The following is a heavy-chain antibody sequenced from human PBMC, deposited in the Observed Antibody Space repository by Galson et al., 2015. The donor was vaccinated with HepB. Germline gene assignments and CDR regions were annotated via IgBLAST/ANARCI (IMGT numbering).Heavy chain of an antibody. Sequence: SLRLSCAASGFTFSSYAMSWVRQAPGKGLEWVSAISGGGGSTYYADSVKGRFTISRDNSKNTLYLQMNSLRAEDTAVYYCAKAELVRGFLSYFVDVWGKGTTVTVSS. CDR1: GFTFSSYA. CDR2: ISGGGGST. J-gene: IGHJ6*04. D-gene: IGHD6-6*01. V-gene: IGHV3-23*01. CDR3: AKAELVRGFLSYFVDV.